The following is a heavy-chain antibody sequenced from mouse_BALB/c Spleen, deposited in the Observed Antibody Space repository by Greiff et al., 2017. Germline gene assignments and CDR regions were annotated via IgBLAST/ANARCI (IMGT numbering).Heavy chain of an antibody. CDR1: GFTFSSYT. V-gene: IGHV5-6-4*01. Sequence: EVQRVESGGGLVKPGGSLKLSCAASGFTFSSYTMSWVRQTPEKRLEWVATISSGGSYTYYPDSVKGRFTISRDNAKNTLYLQMSSLKSEDTAMYYCTRDDGNYGFAYWGQGTLVTVSA. J-gene: IGHJ3*01. CDR2: ISSGGSYT. CDR3: TRDDGNYGFAY. D-gene: IGHD2-1*01.